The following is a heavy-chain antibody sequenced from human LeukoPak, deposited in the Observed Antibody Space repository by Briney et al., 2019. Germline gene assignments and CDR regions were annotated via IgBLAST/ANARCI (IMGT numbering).Heavy chain of an antibody. CDR2: ISGSGGST. Sequence: GGSLRLSCVASGFTFSSHGMSWVRQAPGEGLEWVSAISGSGGSTYYADSVKGRFTISRGNSKNTLYLQMNSLRAEDTAVYYCAKRYYYMDVWGKGTTVTVSS. V-gene: IGHV3-23*01. CDR3: AKRYYYMDV. J-gene: IGHJ6*03. CDR1: GFTFSSHG.